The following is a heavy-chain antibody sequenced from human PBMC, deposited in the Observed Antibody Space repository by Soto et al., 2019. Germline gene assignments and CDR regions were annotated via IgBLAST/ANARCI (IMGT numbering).Heavy chain of an antibody. V-gene: IGHV1-3*01. J-gene: IGHJ2*01. CDR1: HLTFTAYG. CDR2: INAGSGHT. Sequence: GVPAKASWKASHLTFTAYGGHWGRQAPGQRLEWMGWINAGSGHTEYSQKFQGRVTITRDTSASTAYMELSSLRSEDTAVYYCARYMSQGYFDLWGRGTLVTVSS. D-gene: IGHD3-10*02. CDR3: ARYMSQGYFDL.